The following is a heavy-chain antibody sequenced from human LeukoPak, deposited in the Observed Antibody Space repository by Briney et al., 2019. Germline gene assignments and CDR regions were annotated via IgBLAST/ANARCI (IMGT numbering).Heavy chain of an antibody. J-gene: IGHJ3*02. CDR1: GFTFSSYW. D-gene: IGHD6-25*01. CDR3: AVLSAATPRPDAFDI. CDR2: INPDGSST. V-gene: IGHV3-74*01. Sequence: GGSLRLSCAASGFTFSSYWMHWVRQAPGKGLVWVSRINPDGSSTADADSVKGRFTISRDNAKNTLYLQMNSLRVEDTAVYYCAVLSAATPRPDAFDIWGQGTLVTVSS.